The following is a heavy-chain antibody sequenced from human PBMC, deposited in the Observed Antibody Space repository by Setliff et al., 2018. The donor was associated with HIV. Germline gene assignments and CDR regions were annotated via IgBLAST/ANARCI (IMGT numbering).Heavy chain of an antibody. V-gene: IGHV4-38-2*01. D-gene: IGHD2-2*01. CDR3: ARHAAGPDGPFDY. J-gene: IGHJ4*02. CDR2: VYHTGST. CDR1: GYSMSSGYY. Sequence: KPSETLSLTCGVSGYSMSSGYYWGWIRQPPGKGLEWIGNVYHTGSTYYNPSLKSRVTISVDTSKNQFSLKLSSVIAADTAVYYCARHAAGPDGPFDYWGQGTLVTV.